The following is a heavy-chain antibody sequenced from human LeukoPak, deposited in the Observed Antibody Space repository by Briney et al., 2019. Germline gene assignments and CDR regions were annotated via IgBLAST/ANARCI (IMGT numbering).Heavy chain of an antibody. CDR2: IYYSGTT. J-gene: IGHJ4*02. D-gene: IGHD3-22*01. V-gene: IGHV4-39*07. CDR3: ARVGDYYDSSGYYLYYFDY. Sequence: SETLSLTCSVSGGSISSSSYNWGWIRQPPGKGLDWIVTIYYSGTTYYNPSLKSRLTLSVDTSKNQFSLKLSSVTAADTAVYYCARVGDYYDSSGYYLYYFDYWGQGTLVTVSS. CDR1: GGSISSSSYN.